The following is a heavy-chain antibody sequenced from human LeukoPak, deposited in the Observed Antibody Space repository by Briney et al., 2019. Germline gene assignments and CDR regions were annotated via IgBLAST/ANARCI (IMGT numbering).Heavy chain of an antibody. Sequence: GRSLRLSCAASGFTFSSCGMHWVRQAPGKGLEWVAVIWYDGSNKYYADSVKGRFTISRDNSKNTLYLQMNSLRAEDTAVYYCARDEDSSAGGYWGQGTLVTVSS. J-gene: IGHJ4*02. D-gene: IGHD6-19*01. CDR1: GFTFSSCG. CDR2: IWYDGSNK. CDR3: ARDEDSSAGGY. V-gene: IGHV3-33*01.